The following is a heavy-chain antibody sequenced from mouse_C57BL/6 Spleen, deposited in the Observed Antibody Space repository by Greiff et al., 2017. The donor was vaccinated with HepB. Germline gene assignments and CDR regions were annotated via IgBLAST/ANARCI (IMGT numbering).Heavy chain of an antibody. CDR3: AIVNFYYYCSRTCFAY. CDR1: GYSITSGYY. V-gene: IGHV3-6*01. J-gene: IGHJ3*01. CDR2: ISYDGSN. D-gene: IGHD1-1*01. Sequence: ESGPGLVKPSQSLSLTCSVTGYSITSGYYWNWIRQFPGNKLEWMGYISYDGSNNYNPSLKNRISITRDTSKNQFFLKLNSVTTEDTATYDCAIVNFYYYCSRTCFAYWGQGTLVTVSA.